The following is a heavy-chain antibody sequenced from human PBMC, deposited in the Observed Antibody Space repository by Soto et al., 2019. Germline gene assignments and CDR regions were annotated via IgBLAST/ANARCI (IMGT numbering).Heavy chain of an antibody. J-gene: IGHJ6*02. D-gene: IGHD5-18*01. V-gene: IGHV1-69*13. Sequence: SLKVSCKASGFTFSSYAISWVRQAPGQGLEWMGGIIPIFGTAKYAQKFQGRVTITAEESTSTAYMELSSLRSEDTAVYYCATAEYSYGYYYYGMDVWGQGTTVTVSS. CDR3: ATAEYSYGYYYYGMDV. CDR1: GFTFSSYA. CDR2: IIPIFGTA.